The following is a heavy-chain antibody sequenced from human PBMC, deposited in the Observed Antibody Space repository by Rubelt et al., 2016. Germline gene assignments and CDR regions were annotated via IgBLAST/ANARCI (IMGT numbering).Heavy chain of an antibody. V-gene: IGHV1-69*09. Sequence: QVQLVQSGAEVKKPGSSVKVSRKASGGTFSSYAISWVRQAPGQGLEWMGRIIPILGIANYAQKFQGRVTITADKSTSTAYMELSSLGSEDTAVYYCASSLPNLFGIAARDYYYYYGMDVWGQGTTVTVSS. CDR2: IIPILGIA. J-gene: IGHJ6*02. D-gene: IGHD6-6*01. CDR3: ASSLPNLFGIAARDYYYYYGMDV. CDR1: GGTFSSYA.